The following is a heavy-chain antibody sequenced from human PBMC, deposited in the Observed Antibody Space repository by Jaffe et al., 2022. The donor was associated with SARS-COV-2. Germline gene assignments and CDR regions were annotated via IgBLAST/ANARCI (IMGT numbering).Heavy chain of an antibody. V-gene: IGHV3-33*01. CDR2: IWYDGSNK. J-gene: IGHJ2*01. Sequence: QVQLVESGGGVVQPGRSLRLSCAASGFTFSSYGMHWVRQAPGKGLEWVAVIWYDGSNKYYADSVKGRFTISRDNSKNTLYLQMNSLRAEDTAVYYCARDRLRGRWFEYSYGYGGDFDLWGRGTLVTVSS. CDR1: GFTFSSYG. CDR3: ARDRLRGRWFEYSYGYGGDFDL. D-gene: IGHD5-18*01.